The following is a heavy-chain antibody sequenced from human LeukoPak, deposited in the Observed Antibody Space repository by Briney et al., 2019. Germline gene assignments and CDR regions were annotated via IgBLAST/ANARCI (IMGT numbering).Heavy chain of an antibody. CDR3: ARDEIVVVVAATADAFDI. D-gene: IGHD2-15*01. Sequence: GASVKVSCKASGYTFTSYGISWVRQAPGQGLEWMGWISAYNGNTNYAQKLQGRVTMTTDTSTSTAYMELRSLRSDDTAVYYCARDEIVVVVAATADAFDIWGQGTMVTVSS. V-gene: IGHV1-18*01. CDR2: ISAYNGNT. CDR1: GYTFTSYG. J-gene: IGHJ3*02.